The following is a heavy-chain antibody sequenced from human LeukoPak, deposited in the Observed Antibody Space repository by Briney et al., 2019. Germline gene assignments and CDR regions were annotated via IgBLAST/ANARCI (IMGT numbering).Heavy chain of an antibody. V-gene: IGHV1-2*06. Sequence: GASVKVSCKASGYTFTGYYMHWVRQAPGQGLEWMERINPNSGGTNYAQKFQGRVTVTRDTSISTAYMELSRLRSDDTAVYYCARYYYGSGSPYYYYMDVWGKGTTVTVSS. CDR3: ARYYYGSGSPYYYYMDV. D-gene: IGHD3-10*01. CDR2: INPNSGGT. CDR1: GYTFTGYY. J-gene: IGHJ6*03.